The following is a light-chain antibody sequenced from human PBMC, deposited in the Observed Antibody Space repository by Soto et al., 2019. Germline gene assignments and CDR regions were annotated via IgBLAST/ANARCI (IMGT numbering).Light chain of an antibody. V-gene: IGKV1-5*03. Sequence: DIHLTQSPSTLSASVGDRITITCRASQSSWLACYQQKPGKSPKLLIYTTSSLENGVPSRFSGSGSGTEITLTGSSLQPDDFATYDCQHYKDYSWTFGQGTKVEIK. CDR2: TTS. J-gene: IGKJ1*01. CDR1: QSSW. CDR3: QHYKDYSWT.